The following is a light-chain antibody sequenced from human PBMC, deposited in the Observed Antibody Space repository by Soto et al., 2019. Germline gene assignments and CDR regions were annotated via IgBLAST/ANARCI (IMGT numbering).Light chain of an antibody. CDR3: QQRINWPLT. V-gene: IGKV3-11*01. Sequence: EIVLTQSPATLSLSPGERDTLSCRASQSVSSFLAWYQQRPGQPPRLLIYDVSNRATGSPTRFSGSGSGTDFTLTISSLEPEDFAVYYCQQRINWPLTFGGGTKVEIK. CDR2: DVS. CDR1: QSVSSF. J-gene: IGKJ4*01.